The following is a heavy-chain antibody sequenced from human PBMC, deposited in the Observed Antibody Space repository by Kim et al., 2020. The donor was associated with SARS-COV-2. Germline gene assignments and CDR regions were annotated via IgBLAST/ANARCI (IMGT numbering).Heavy chain of an antibody. V-gene: IGHV4-59*13. CDR1: GGSISSYY. Sequence: SETLSLTCTVSGGSISSYYWSWIRQPPGKGLEWIGYIYYSGSTNYNPSLKSRVTISVDTSKNQFSLKLSSVTAADTAVYYCARSPGKAIRVTIFGVVPSPYYYYGMDVWGQGTTVTVSS. CDR2: IYYSGST. CDR3: ARSPGKAIRVTIFGVVPSPYYYYGMDV. J-gene: IGHJ6*02. D-gene: IGHD3-3*01.